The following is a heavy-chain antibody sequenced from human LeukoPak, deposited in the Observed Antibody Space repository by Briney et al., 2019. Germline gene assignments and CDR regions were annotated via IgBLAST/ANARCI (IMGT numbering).Heavy chain of an antibody. Sequence: GGSLRLSCAASGFTFSNAWMSWVRQAPGKGLEWVGRIKSKTDGGTTDYAAPVKGRFTISRDDSKNTLYLQMNSLKTKDTAVYYCTTDRLIVVVPAALYGMDVWGKGTTVTVSS. J-gene: IGHJ6*04. V-gene: IGHV3-15*01. CDR1: GFTFSNAW. CDR2: IKSKTDGGTT. CDR3: TTDRLIVVVPAALYGMDV. D-gene: IGHD2-2*01.